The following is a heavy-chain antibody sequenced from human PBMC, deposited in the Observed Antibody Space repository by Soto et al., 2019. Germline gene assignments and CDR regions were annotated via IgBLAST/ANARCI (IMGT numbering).Heavy chain of an antibody. D-gene: IGHD3-3*01. CDR2: ISAYNGNT. V-gene: IGHV1-18*01. J-gene: IGHJ5*02. CDR1: GYTFTSYG. CDR3: ARILDDFWSGLRWFAP. Sequence: ASVKVACKASGYTFTSYGISWVREATGQGLEWMGWISAYNGNTNYAQKLQGRVTMTTDTSTSTAYMELRSLRSDDTAVYYCARILDDFWSGLRWFAPWGQGTLVTVSS.